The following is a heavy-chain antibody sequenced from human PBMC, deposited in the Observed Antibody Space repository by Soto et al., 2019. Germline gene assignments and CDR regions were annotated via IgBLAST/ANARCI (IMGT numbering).Heavy chain of an antibody. CDR2: ISYDGSNK. J-gene: IGHJ4*02. CDR1: GFTFSSYA. CDR3: AREGHINGGFDY. D-gene: IGHD1-20*01. Sequence: QVQLVESGGGVVQPGRSLRLSCAASGFTFSSYAMHWVRQAPGKGLEWVAVISYDGSNKYHADSVKGRFTISRDNSKDTLYLQMNSLRAEDTAVYYCAREGHINGGFDYWGQGTLVTVSS. V-gene: IGHV3-30-3*01.